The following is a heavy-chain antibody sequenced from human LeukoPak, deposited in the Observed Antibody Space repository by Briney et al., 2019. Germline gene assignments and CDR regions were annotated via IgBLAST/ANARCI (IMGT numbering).Heavy chain of an antibody. Sequence: PGGSLRLSCAASGFTFSSYGMSWVRQAPGKGLEWVSAISGSGGSTYYADSVKGRFTISRDNSKNTLYLQMNSLRAEDTAVYYCAKDRYSSSRVPLDYCGQETLVTVSS. CDR3: AKDRYSSSRVPLDY. CDR2: ISGSGGST. J-gene: IGHJ4*02. D-gene: IGHD6-13*01. CDR1: GFTFSSYG. V-gene: IGHV3-23*01.